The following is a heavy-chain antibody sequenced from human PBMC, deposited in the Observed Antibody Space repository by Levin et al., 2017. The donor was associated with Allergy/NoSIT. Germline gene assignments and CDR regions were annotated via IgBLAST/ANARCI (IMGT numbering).Heavy chain of an antibody. CDR3: AKEADSSGWYTDY. Sequence: LSLPCAASGFTFRSYAMSWVRQAPGKGLEWVSSISANGGSTYYADSVKGRFTISRDNSKNTLYLQMNSLRAEDTAVYYCAKEADSSGWYTDYWGQGTLVTVSS. D-gene: IGHD6-19*01. CDR1: GFTFRSYA. CDR2: ISANGGST. J-gene: IGHJ4*02. V-gene: IGHV3-23*01.